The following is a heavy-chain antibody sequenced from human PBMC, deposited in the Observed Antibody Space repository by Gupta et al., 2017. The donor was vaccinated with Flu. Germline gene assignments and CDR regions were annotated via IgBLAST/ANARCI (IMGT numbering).Heavy chain of an antibody. CDR1: GFTFDDYA. CDR2: IRSKHYGVTT. J-gene: IGHJ4*02. V-gene: IGHV3-49*03. Sequence: VQPGRSLRLSCTSSGFTFDDYAMTWFRQAPGKGLEWVGFIRSKHYGVTTEYAASVKGRFTISRDDSKSIAYLQMNSLKAEDTAMYYCARSKLFDYWGQGTLVTVSS. CDR3: ARSKLFDY.